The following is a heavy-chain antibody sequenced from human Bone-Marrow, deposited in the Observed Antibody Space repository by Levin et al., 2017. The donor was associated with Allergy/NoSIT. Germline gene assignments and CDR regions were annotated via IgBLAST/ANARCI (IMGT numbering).Heavy chain of an antibody. Sequence: PSETLSLTCNVSGGSISNNNYYWGWIRQPPGQGLEWIGSIYYLGSTYYNPSLKSRVTISVDTSKNQFSLRLRSVTAADTAVYYCARHALARYSGFDDAFDIWGQGTMVTVSS. CDR2: IYYLGST. CDR1: GGSISNNNYY. J-gene: IGHJ3*02. V-gene: IGHV4-39*01. D-gene: IGHD5-12*01. CDR3: ARHALARYSGFDDAFDI.